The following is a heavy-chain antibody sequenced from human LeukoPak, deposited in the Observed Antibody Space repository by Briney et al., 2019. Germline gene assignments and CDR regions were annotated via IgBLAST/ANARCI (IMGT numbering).Heavy chain of an antibody. V-gene: IGHV1-24*01. Sequence: GASVKVSCKVSGYTLTELSMHWVRQAPGKGLEWMGGFDPEDGETIYAQKFQGRVTMTEDTSTDTAYMELSSLRSEDTAVYYCARILSGIAVAGTERNWFDPWGQGTLVTVSS. CDR2: FDPEDGET. CDR1: GYTLTELS. D-gene: IGHD6-19*01. J-gene: IGHJ5*02. CDR3: ARILSGIAVAGTERNWFDP.